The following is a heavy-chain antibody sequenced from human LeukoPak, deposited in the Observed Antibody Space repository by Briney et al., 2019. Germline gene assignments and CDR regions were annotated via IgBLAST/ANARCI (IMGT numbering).Heavy chain of an antibody. CDR1: GLTVSNYD. Sequence: GGSLRLSCAASGLTVSNYDMSWVRQAPGKGLEWVSTVSTSGGSTYCADSVKGRFTISRDNPRNTLYLQRNSLRAEDTAVYYGAKVPTGYYSGGDAFDIWGQGTMVTVSS. CDR3: AKVPTGYYSGGDAFDI. J-gene: IGHJ3*02. D-gene: IGHD3-9*01. V-gene: IGHV3-23*01. CDR2: VSTSGGST.